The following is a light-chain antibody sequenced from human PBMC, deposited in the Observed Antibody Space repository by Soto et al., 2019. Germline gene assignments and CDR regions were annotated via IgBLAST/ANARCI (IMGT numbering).Light chain of an antibody. V-gene: IGLV2-14*01. CDR2: EVS. CDR1: SSDVGNYNY. J-gene: IGLJ3*02. CDR3: SSYTNSDTQV. Sequence: HSALTQPASVSGSPGQSITISCTGTSSDVGNYNYVSWYQHHPGKAPKLMIYEVSNRPSGISHRFSASKSGNTASLTISGLQAEDEADYYCSSYTNSDTQVFGGGTKLTVL.